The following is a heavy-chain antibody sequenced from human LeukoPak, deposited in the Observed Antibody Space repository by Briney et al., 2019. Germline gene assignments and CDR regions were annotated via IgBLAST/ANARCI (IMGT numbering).Heavy chain of an antibody. D-gene: IGHD3-3*01. CDR2: IIPIFGTA. J-gene: IGHJ6*03. CDR1: GGTFSSYA. CDR3: ARVADFWSGYSYYYYMGV. V-gene: IGHV1-69*05. Sequence: ASVKVSCKASGGTFSSYAISWVRQAPGQGLEWMGGIIPIFGTANYAQKFQGRVTITTDESTSTAYMELSSLRSEDTAVYYCARVADFWSGYSYYYYMGVWGKGTTVTVSS.